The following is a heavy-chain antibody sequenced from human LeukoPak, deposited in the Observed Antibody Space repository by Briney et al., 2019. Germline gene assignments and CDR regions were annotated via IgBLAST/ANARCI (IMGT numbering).Heavy chain of an antibody. Sequence: ASVKVSCKASGGTFSSYAISWVRQAPGQGLEWMGGIIPIFGTASYAQKFQGRVTITADESTSTAYMELSSLRSEDTAVYYCARGKGNYDILTGYYIHYYYGMDVWGKGTTVTVSS. CDR1: GGTFSSYA. J-gene: IGHJ6*04. D-gene: IGHD3-9*01. CDR3: ARGKGNYDILTGYYIHYYYGMDV. V-gene: IGHV1-69*13. CDR2: IIPIFGTA.